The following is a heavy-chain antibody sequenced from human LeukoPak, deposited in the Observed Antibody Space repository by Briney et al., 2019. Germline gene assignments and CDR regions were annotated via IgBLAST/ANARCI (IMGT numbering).Heavy chain of an antibody. J-gene: IGHJ4*02. Sequence: ASETLSLTCTVSGGSISSGGYSWGWIRQPPGTGLEWLVYIYHSGSIYYNPSLKSRFTISVDRSKNQFSLKLSSVTAADTAVYYCARVDNNGGNTLYFDYWGQGTLVTVSS. D-gene: IGHD4-23*01. CDR1: GGSISSGGYS. CDR2: IYHSGSI. V-gene: IGHV4-30-2*01. CDR3: ARVDNNGGNTLYFDY.